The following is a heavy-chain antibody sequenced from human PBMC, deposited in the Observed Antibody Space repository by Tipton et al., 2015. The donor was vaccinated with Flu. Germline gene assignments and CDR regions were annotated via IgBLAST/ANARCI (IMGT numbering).Heavy chain of an antibody. CDR3: ALGDTNYGL. J-gene: IGHJ4*02. CDR2: ISAYNGNT. Sequence: QLVQSGAEVKKPGASVRVSCQASGYTFTSYFIHWVRQAPGQGPEWMGWISAYNGNTNYAQNLQGRVTMTTDTSTSTAYMELRSLRSDDTAVYYCALGDTNYGLWGQGTLVTVSS. D-gene: IGHD4-17*01. CDR1: GYTFTSYF. V-gene: IGHV1-18*04.